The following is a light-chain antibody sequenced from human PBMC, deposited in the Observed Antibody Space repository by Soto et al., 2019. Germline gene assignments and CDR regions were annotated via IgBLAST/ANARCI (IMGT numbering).Light chain of an antibody. V-gene: IGKV1-5*01. CDR3: QHYGGMWT. J-gene: IGKJ1*01. CDR1: QSISNR. CDR2: DAS. Sequence: DIQMTQSPSTLSASVGDRVTITCRASQSISNRLAWYQQKPGKAPKVLIYDASSLESGVPSRLSGSGSGTEFILTSSSLQPDDFASYCCQHYGGMWTFGQGTKVEMK.